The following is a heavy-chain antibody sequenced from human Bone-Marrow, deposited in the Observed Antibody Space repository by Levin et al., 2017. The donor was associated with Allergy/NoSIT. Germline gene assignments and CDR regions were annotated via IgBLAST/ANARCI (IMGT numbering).Heavy chain of an antibody. J-gene: IGHJ6*02. D-gene: IGHD2-15*01. CDR1: GGSVSSGDYY. CDR3: AREGLCSGGGCYPTFHYYGMDV. V-gene: IGHV4-61*08. Sequence: SCTVSGGSVSSGDYYWSWIRLAPGKGLEWIGHIYYSGSTYYHPSLRGRLTISVDTSKNQFSLKLRSVTAADTSVYYCAREGLCSGGGCYPTFHYYGMDVWSQGSTVTVSS. CDR2: IYYSGST.